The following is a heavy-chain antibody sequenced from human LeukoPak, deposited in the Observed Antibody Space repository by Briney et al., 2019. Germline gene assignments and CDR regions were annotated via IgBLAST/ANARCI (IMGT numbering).Heavy chain of an antibody. CDR1: GYAFNIYD. CDR3: AVHLPGDYLDR. V-gene: IGHV1-8*01. Sequence: GASVEVSCKASGYAFNIYDINWVRQATGQGLEWMGWMNPDSGNTGFARKFQGRVTMTRNTSITTAYMELSSLRFEDTAVYYCAVHLPGDYLDRWGQGTLVTVSS. J-gene: IGHJ4*02. CDR2: MNPDSGNT.